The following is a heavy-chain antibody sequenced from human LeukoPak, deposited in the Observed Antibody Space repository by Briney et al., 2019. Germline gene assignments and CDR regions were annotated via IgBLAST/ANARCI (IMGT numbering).Heavy chain of an antibody. CDR3: ARGGLYSGSPGGFDP. J-gene: IGHJ5*02. CDR1: GGSISSYY. Sequence: PSQTLSLTCTVSGGSISSYYWSWIRQPPGKGLEWIGYIYYSGSTNYNPSLKSRVTISVDTSKNQFSLKLSSVTAADTAVYYCARGGLYSGSPGGFDPWGQGTLVTVSS. CDR2: IYYSGST. D-gene: IGHD1-26*01. V-gene: IGHV4-59*08.